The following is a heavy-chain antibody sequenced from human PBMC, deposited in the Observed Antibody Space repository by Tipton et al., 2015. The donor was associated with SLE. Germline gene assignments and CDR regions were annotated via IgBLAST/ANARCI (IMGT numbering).Heavy chain of an antibody. Sequence: PGLVKPSETLSLTCTVSGGSISSGGYYWGWIRQPPGKGLEWIGSIYYSGSTYYNPSLKSRVTISVDTSKNQFSLKLSSVTAADTAVYYCARDSSGGYYYYGMDVWGQGTTVTVSS. V-gene: IGHV4-39*07. CDR2: IYYSGST. CDR3: ARDSSGGYYYYGMDV. CDR1: GGSISSGGYY. J-gene: IGHJ6*02. D-gene: IGHD6-19*01.